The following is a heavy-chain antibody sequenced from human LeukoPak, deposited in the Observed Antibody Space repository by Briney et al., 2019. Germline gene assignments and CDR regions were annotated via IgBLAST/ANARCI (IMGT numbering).Heavy chain of an antibody. CDR1: GFTVSSNY. V-gene: IGHV3-53*01. D-gene: IGHD5-24*01. J-gene: IGHJ4*02. CDR3: ARATRDGYNYYCFDY. CDR2: IYSGGST. Sequence: GGSLRLSCAASGFTVSSNYMSWVRQAPGKGLEWVSIIYSGGSTYYADSVKGRFTISRDNSKNTLYLQMNDLRADDTAVYYCARATRDGYNYYCFDYWGQGSLVTVSS.